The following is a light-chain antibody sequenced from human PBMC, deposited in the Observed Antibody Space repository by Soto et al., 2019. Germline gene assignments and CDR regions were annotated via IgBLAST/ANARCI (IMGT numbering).Light chain of an antibody. CDR3: LLYYGGAQVV. J-gene: IGLJ3*02. Sequence: QSVVTQEPSLTMSPGGTVTLTCASSTGAVTSAYYPNWFQQKPGQAPRALIYSTDNKHPWTPARFSGSLLGGKAALTLSGVQPEDEAEYYCLLYYGGAQVVFGGGTKLTVL. CDR2: STD. V-gene: IGLV7-43*01. CDR1: TGAVTSAYY.